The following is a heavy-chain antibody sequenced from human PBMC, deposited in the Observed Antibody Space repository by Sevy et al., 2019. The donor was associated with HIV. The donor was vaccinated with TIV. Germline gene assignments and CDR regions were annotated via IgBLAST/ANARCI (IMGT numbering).Heavy chain of an antibody. D-gene: IGHD5-18*01. V-gene: IGHV3-74*01. CDR2: INSDGSST. J-gene: IGHJ6*02. CDR3: TRDAFVDTAMDSTGTYYYYYGMDV. Sequence: GGSLRLSCAASGFTFSSYWMHWVRQAPGKGLVWLSRINSDGSSTSYADSVKGRFTSSRDNAKNTLYLQMNSLRAEDTAVYYCTRDAFVDTAMDSTGTYYYYYGMDVWGQGTTVTVSS. CDR1: GFTFSSYW.